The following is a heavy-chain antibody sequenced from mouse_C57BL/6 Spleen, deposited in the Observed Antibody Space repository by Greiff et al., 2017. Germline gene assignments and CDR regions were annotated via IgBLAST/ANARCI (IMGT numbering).Heavy chain of an antibody. D-gene: IGHD2-4*01. CDR2: IYPRDGST. CDR1: GYTFTDHT. CDR3: ARWDYDLTYDHGERDY. J-gene: IGHJ4*01. V-gene: IGHV1-78*01. Sequence: QVLLQQSDAELVQPGASVKISCKVSGYTFTDHTIHWMKQRPEQGLEWIGYIYPRDGSTKYNEKFKGKATLTADKSSSAASMQLNSLTSEDVAVYFCARWDYDLTYDHGERDYWGQGTSVTVSS.